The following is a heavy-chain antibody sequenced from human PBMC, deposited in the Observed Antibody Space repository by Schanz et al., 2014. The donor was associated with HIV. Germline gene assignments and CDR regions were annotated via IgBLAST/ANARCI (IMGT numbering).Heavy chain of an antibody. CDR3: AAGLIRYFFDY. CDR1: GFTISSNY. CDR2: VYIGDST. Sequence: EVQLVETGGGLIQPGGSLRLSCAVSGFTISSNYMSWVRQAPGKGLEWVSVVYIGDSTFYANSVEGRFTISRDDSKNTLYLQMNSLRAEDTAMYYCAAGLIRYFFDYWGQGTLVTVSS. V-gene: IGHV3-53*02. D-gene: IGHD2-21*01. J-gene: IGHJ4*02.